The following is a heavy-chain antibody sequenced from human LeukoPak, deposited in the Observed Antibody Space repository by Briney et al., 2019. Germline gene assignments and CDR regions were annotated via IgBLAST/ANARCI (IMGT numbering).Heavy chain of an antibody. J-gene: IGHJ6*02. D-gene: IGHD5-18*01. CDR3: ARVSRGIQLWTYYYYGMDV. Sequence: GASVKVSCKASGYTFTSYGISWVRQAPGQGLEWMGWISAYNGNTNYAQKLQGRVTMTTDTSTSTAYMELRSLRSDDTAVYYCARVSRGIQLWTYYYYGMDVWGRGTTVTVSS. CDR2: ISAYNGNT. V-gene: IGHV1-18*01. CDR1: GYTFTSYG.